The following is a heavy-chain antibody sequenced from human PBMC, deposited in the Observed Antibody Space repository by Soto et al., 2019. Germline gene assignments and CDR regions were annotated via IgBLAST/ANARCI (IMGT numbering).Heavy chain of an antibody. D-gene: IGHD2-21*02. J-gene: IGHJ5*02. CDR1: GFTFSSYA. Sequence: GGSLRLSCAASGFTFSSYAMHWVRQAPGKGLEWVAVISYDGSNKYYADSVKGRFTISRDNSKNTLYLQMNSLRAEDTAVYYCARAFRGNYNWFDPWGQGTLVTVSS. CDR3: ARAFRGNYNWFDP. CDR2: ISYDGSNK. V-gene: IGHV3-30-3*01.